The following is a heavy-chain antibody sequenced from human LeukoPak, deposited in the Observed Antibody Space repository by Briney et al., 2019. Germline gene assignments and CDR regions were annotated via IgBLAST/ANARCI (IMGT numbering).Heavy chain of an antibody. V-gene: IGHV3-53*01. CDR3: AKDLSGGSYQNMDV. D-gene: IGHD1-26*01. CDR1: GLTVSSNF. CDR2: IYSGGGT. J-gene: IGHJ6*02. Sequence: GWSLSLSRAASGLTVSSNFMSWVRQAPRKGLEWVSVIYSGGGTEYADSVKGRFSISRDNSMNTLYLQMNSMRAEDTAVYYCAKDLSGGSYQNMDVWGQGTTVTVSS.